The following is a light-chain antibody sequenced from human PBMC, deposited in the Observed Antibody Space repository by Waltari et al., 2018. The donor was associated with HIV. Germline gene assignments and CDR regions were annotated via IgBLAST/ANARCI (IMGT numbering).Light chain of an antibody. J-gene: IGKJ2*01. CDR2: WAS. V-gene: IGKV4-1*01. CDR1: QSILHSSNNRNY. Sequence: DIVMTQSPDSLAVSLGERATINCKSSQSILHSSNNRNYLAWYQQKPGQPPKLLIYWASTRDSGVPDRFSGSGSGADFTLTISSLQAEDVAVYYCQQYYSAPNTFGQGTKLAIK. CDR3: QQYYSAPNT.